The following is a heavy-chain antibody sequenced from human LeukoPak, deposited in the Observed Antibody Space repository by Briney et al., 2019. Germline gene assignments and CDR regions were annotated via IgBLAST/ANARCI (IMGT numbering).Heavy chain of an antibody. D-gene: IGHD1-26*01. CDR3: AKGGGVGAPVRS. CDR2: IDNSGSST. Sequence: GGSLRLSCAASGFTFSSYAMSWVRQAPGKGLEWVSVIDNSGSSTFYADSVKGRFTISRDNSKNTLYLQMNSLRSEDTAVYYCAKGGGVGAPVRSWGQGTLVTVSS. J-gene: IGHJ5*02. CDR1: GFTFSSYA. V-gene: IGHV3-23*05.